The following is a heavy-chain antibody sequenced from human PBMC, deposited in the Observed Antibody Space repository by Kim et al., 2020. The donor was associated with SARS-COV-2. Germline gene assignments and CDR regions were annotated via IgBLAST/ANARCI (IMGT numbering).Heavy chain of an antibody. D-gene: IGHD3-22*01. J-gene: IGHJ3*01. CDR2: SGST. CDR3: ARGGGYEG. Sequence: SGSTNYNPSVKSRVTISVDTSKNQFSLKLSSVTAADTAVYYCARGGGYEGWGQGTMVTVSS. V-gene: IGHV4-59*09.